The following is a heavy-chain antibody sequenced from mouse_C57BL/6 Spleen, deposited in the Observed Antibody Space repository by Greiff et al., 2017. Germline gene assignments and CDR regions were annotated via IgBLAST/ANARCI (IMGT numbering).Heavy chain of an antibody. CDR2: IDPEDGET. D-gene: IGHD2-1*01. Sequence: EVKVEESGAELVKPGASVKLSCTASGFNIKDYYMHWVKQRTEQGLEWIGRIDPEDGETKYAPKFQGKATITTDTSSNTAYLQLSSLTSEDTAVYYCARSRGYYGNSDAMDYWGQGTSVTVSS. CDR3: ARSRGYYGNSDAMDY. J-gene: IGHJ4*01. CDR1: GFNIKDYY. V-gene: IGHV14-2*01.